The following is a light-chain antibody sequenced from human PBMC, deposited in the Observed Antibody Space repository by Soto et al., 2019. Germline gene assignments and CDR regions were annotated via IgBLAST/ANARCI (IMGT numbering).Light chain of an antibody. V-gene: IGLV2-23*01. CDR1: SSDVGSYNL. Sequence: QSALTQPASVSGSPGQSITISCTGTSSDVGSYNLVSWYQQHPGKAPKLMIYEGTRRPSGLSNRFSGSKSGNTASLTISGLQAEDEADYYCCSYAVGGSWVFGGGTKLTVL. CDR2: EGT. CDR3: CSYAVGGSWV. J-gene: IGLJ3*02.